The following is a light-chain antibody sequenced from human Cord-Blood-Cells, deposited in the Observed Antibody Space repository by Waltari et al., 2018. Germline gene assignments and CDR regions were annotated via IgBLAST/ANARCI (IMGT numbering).Light chain of an antibody. V-gene: IGKV3-15*01. Sequence: EIVITQSPATLSVSPGERATLSCRASQSVSSNLAWYQQKPGQAPRLLIYGASRRATGIPARFSGSGSGTEFTLTISSLQSEDFAVYYCQQYNNWWTLGQGTKVEIK. CDR1: QSVSSN. CDR2: GAS. J-gene: IGKJ1*01. CDR3: QQYNNWWT.